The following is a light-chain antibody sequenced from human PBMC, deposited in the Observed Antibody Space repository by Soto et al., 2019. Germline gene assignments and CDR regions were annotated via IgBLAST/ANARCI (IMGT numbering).Light chain of an antibody. J-gene: IGKJ1*01. V-gene: IGKV1-5*03. CDR1: QSISSW. CDR2: KTS. CDR3: QYYNNYCWT. Sequence: DIQLTQSPSTLSASVGDRVTITCRASQSISSWLAWYQQKPGKAPKFLIYKTSNLESGDPSRFGGSGSGTEFTLTISSLQPDDFATYYCQYYNNYCWTFGQGTKVEIK.